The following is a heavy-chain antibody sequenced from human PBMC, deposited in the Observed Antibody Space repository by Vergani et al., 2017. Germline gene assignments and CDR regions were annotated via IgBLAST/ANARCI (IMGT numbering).Heavy chain of an antibody. CDR2: ISYDGSYK. Sequence: QVQLESGGGVVQPGRSLRLSCAASGFIFSSYGITWVRQAPGKGLEWVAFISYDGSYKYYADSVKGRFTISRDNPKNTLYLQMNSLRAEDTAVYYCAKSASYYDSSGYYYFDYWGQGTLVTVTS. CDR1: GFIFSSYG. CDR3: AKSASYYDSSGYYYFDY. J-gene: IGHJ4*02. D-gene: IGHD3-22*01. V-gene: IGHV3-30*18.